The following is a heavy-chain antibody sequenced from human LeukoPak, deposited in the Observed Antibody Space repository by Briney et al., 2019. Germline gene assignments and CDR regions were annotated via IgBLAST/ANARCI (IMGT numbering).Heavy chain of an antibody. J-gene: IGHJ5*01. CDR2: IYTTGIT. Sequence: SETLSLTCTVSGGSIWSYYWNWIRQPGGKGLEWIGRIYTTGITYYNPSLKSRVTMSIDTSKNDFSLKLSSVTAADTAVYYCARDRDWNYWFDAWGQGTLVTVST. CDR3: ARDRDWNYWFDA. CDR1: GGSIWSYY. V-gene: IGHV4-4*07. D-gene: IGHD1-7*01.